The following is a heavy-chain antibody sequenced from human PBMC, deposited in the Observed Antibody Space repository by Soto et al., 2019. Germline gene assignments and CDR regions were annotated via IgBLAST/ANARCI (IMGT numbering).Heavy chain of an antibody. V-gene: IGHV1-8*01. CDR2: MNPNSGNT. CDR1: GYTFTSYD. D-gene: IGHD3-3*01. Sequence: QVQLVQSGAEVKKPGASVKVSCKASGYTFTSYDINWVRQATGQGIEWMGWMNPNSGNTGYAQKFQGRVTMTRNTSISTAYMELSSLRSEDTAVYYCARGPITIFGVVTPLGLFDPWGQGTLVTVSS. CDR3: ARGPITIFGVVTPLGLFDP. J-gene: IGHJ5*02.